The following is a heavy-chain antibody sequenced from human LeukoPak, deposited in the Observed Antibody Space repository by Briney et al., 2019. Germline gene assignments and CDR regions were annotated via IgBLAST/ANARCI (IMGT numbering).Heavy chain of an antibody. CDR2: INTDGSST. J-gene: IGHJ4*02. D-gene: IGHD1-7*01. CDR3: ARAGNYRFDY. Sequence: GSLRLSCAASGFTFSSYWMHWVRQAPGKGLVWVSRINTDGSSTNYADSVKGRFTIPRDNAKNTMYLQMNSLRAEDTAVYYCARAGNYRFDYWGQGTLVTVSS. V-gene: IGHV3-74*01. CDR1: GFTFSSYW.